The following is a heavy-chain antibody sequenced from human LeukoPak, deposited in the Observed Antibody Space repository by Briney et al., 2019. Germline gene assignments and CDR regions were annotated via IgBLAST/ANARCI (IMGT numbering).Heavy chain of an antibody. V-gene: IGHV3-30-3*01. CDR2: ISYDGSNK. CDR1: GFTFSSYA. D-gene: IGHD6-13*01. Sequence: PGGSLRLSCAASGFTFSSYAMHWVRQAPGKGLEWVAVISYDGSNKYYADSVKGRFTISRDNSKNTLYLQMNSLRAEDTAVYYCAREGLYSSSWYTRNAFDIWGQGTMVTVSS. CDR3: AREGLYSSSWYTRNAFDI. J-gene: IGHJ3*02.